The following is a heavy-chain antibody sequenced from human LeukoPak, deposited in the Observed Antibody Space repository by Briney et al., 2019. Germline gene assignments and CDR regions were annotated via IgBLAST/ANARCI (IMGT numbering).Heavy chain of an antibody. V-gene: IGHV3-23*01. CDR1: GFTFSTYA. CDR3: AKGRSGWYEGLDH. Sequence: GGSLRLSCTASGFTFSTYAMTWVRQAPGKGLEWVSVISRGGDSAWYADSVKGRFTISRDNSKSTLFLQMNSLRADDTAIYYCAKGRSGWYEGLDHWGQGILVTVSS. D-gene: IGHD6-19*01. CDR2: ISRGGDSA. J-gene: IGHJ4*02.